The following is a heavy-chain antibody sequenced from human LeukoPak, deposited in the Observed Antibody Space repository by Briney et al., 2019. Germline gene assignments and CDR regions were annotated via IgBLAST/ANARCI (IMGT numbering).Heavy chain of an antibody. CDR1: GYTFTNYY. CDR2: INPSGGTT. Sequence: ASVKVSCKASGYTFTNYYLHWVRQAPGQGLAWMEIINPSGGTTRYVEKFQGRVTMTRDTPASTVYMELSSLRSEDTAVYYCARGGYSESFYNPRSYGMDVWGQGTTVIVSS. D-gene: IGHD3-10*01. J-gene: IGHJ6*02. V-gene: IGHV1-46*01. CDR3: ARGGYSESFYNPRSYGMDV.